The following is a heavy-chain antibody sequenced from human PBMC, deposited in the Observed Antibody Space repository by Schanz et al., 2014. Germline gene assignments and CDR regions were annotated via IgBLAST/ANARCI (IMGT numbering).Heavy chain of an antibody. D-gene: IGHD3-3*01. CDR1: GYTFTNHY. CDR2: ISPSSGGT. V-gene: IGHV1-2*06. Sequence: QVQLVQSGAEVKKPGASVKVSCKASGYTFTNHYLHWVRQAPGQGLEWMGRISPSSGGTNYAQKFKGRVPMTSDTSITTVYMEVNSLTSDDTAVFYCARTASHDVWRGYIPHYAFDLWGQGTVVIVSS. CDR3: ARTASHDVWRGYIPHYAFDL. J-gene: IGHJ3*01.